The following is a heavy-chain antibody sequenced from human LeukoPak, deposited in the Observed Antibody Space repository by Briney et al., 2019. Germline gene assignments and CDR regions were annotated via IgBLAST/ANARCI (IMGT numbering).Heavy chain of an antibody. J-gene: IGHJ4*02. D-gene: IGHD1-26*01. CDR2: ISSDGNNK. V-gene: IGHV3-30*14. CDR3: ARVVRGSYFDY. Sequence: GGSLRLSCAASGFTFSSYDMDWVRQAPGKGLEWVAAISSDGNNKFYADSVKGRFTISRDNSKNTLYLQMNSLRAEDTAVYYCARVVRGSYFDYWGQGTLVTVSS. CDR1: GFTFSSYD.